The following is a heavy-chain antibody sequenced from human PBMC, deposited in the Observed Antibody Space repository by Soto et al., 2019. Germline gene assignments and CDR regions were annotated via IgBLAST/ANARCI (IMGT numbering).Heavy chain of an antibody. Sequence: PGGSLRLSCAASGFTFSSYAMSWVRQAPGKWLEWVSAISGSGGSTYYADSVKGRFTISRDNSKNTLYLQMNSLRAEDTAVYYCAKGGRTGPYYYYYGMDVWGQGXTVTV. J-gene: IGHJ6*02. CDR2: ISGSGGST. CDR1: GFTFSSYA. CDR3: AKGGRTGPYYYYYGMDV. D-gene: IGHD2-2*01. V-gene: IGHV3-23*01.